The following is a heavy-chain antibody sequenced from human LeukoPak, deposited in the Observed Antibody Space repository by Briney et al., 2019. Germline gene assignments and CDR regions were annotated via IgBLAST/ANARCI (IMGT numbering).Heavy chain of an antibody. CDR2: ISAYNGNT. CDR1: GYTFTSYG. V-gene: IGHV1-18*01. Sequence: ASVKVSCKASGYTFTSYGISWVRQAPGQGLEWMGWISAYNGNTNYAQKLQGRVTMTTDTPTSTAYMELRSLRSDDTAVYYCARGTEELLWFGELSVGDWFDPWGQGTLVTVSS. CDR3: ARGTEELLWFGELSVGDWFDP. D-gene: IGHD3-10*01. J-gene: IGHJ5*02.